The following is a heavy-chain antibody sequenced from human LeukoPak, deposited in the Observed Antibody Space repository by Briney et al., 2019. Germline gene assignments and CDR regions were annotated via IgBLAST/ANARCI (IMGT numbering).Heavy chain of an antibody. CDR3: ARPRGSGSYYYFDY. D-gene: IGHD3-10*01. V-gene: IGHV3-7*01. CDR1: GFTFSSYW. J-gene: IGHJ4*02. Sequence: PGGSLRLACAASGFTFSSYWMSWVRQAPGKGLEWVANIKQDGSEKYYVDSVKGRFTISRDNAKNSLYLQMNSLRAEDTAVYYCARPRGSGSYYYFDYWGQGTLVTVSS. CDR2: IKQDGSEK.